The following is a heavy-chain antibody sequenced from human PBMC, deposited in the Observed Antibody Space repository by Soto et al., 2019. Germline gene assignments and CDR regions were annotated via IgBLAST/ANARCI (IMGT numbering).Heavy chain of an antibody. CDR2: IKSKKDGGTA. D-gene: IGHD1-26*01. CDR3: ARDYYTRFDY. CDR1: GGSISSYY. Sequence: ETLSLTCTVSGGSISSYYWSWVRQAPGKGLEWVGRIKSKKDGGTADSAASVKGRFTISRDDSRNTVYLEMNNLKIEDTAMYYCARDYYTRFDYWGPGTLVTVSS. V-gene: IGHV3-15*07. J-gene: IGHJ4*02.